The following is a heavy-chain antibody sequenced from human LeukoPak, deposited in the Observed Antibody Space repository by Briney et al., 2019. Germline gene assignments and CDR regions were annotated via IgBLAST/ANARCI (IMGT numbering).Heavy chain of an antibody. D-gene: IGHD6-19*01. CDR1: GFTFSSYD. J-gene: IGHJ4*02. Sequence: GGSLRLSCAASGFTFSSYDMHWVRQATGKGLEWASAIGTAGDTYYPGSVKGRFTISRENAKNSLYLQMNSLRAGDTAVYYCARVGSSGWYDYWGQGTLVTVSS. CDR3: ARVGSSGWYDY. CDR2: IGTAGDT. V-gene: IGHV3-13*01.